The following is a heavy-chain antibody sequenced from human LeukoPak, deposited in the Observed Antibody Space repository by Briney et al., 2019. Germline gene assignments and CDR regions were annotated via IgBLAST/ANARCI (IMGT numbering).Heavy chain of an antibody. J-gene: IGHJ4*02. D-gene: IGHD6-19*01. CDR1: GFTFSRYA. CDR2: IPKDGSNK. V-gene: IGHV3-30-3*01. CDR3: ARDFAWLADY. Sequence: GGSLRLSCAASGFTFSRYAMHWVRQAPGKGLEWVAVIPKDGSNKCYADSVKGRFTISRDNSKNTLYLQMDSLRAEDTAVYYCARDFAWLADYWGQGTLVTVSS.